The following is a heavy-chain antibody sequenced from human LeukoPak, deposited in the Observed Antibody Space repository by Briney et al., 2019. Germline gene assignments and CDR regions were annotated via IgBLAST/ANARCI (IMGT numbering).Heavy chain of an antibody. Sequence: GGSLRLSCAASGFIFSSYSMNWVRQAPGKGLEWVSSISSSSSYIYYADSVKGRFTISRDNAKNSLHLQMNSLRAEDTALCYCARVAEAAAFDYWGQGTLVTGSS. J-gene: IGHJ4*01. CDR3: ARVAEAAAFDY. CDR2: ISSSSSYI. CDR1: GFIFSSYS. V-gene: IGHV3-21*06. D-gene: IGHD6-13*01.